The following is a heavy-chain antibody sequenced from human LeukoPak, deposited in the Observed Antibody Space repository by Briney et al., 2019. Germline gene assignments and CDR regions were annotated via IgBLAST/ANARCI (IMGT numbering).Heavy chain of an antibody. CDR1: GYTFTSYD. CDR3: ARGGPQYPKGWFDP. Sequence: ASVKVSCKASGYTFTSYDINWVRQATGQGLELMGWMNPNSGNTGYAQKFQGRVTMTRNTSITTAYMELSSLRSEDTAVYYCARGGPQYPKGWFDPWGQGTLVTVSS. D-gene: IGHD2-2*02. CDR2: MNPNSGNT. V-gene: IGHV1-8*01. J-gene: IGHJ5*02.